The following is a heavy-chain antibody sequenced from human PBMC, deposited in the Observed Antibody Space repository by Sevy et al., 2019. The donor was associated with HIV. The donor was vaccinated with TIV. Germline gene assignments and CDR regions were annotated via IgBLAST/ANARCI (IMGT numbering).Heavy chain of an antibody. Sequence: ASVKVSCKVSGSTLTRLSMHWVRQAPGKGLEWMASFDPEDGKTVYAQKFQGRVTMTEDTSTDTAYMGLSSLISEDTAVYYCATTKDYYDNSGDPFDYWGQGTLVTVSS. V-gene: IGHV1-24*01. D-gene: IGHD3-22*01. CDR3: ATTKDYYDNSGDPFDY. CDR2: FDPEDGKT. CDR1: GSTLTRLS. J-gene: IGHJ4*02.